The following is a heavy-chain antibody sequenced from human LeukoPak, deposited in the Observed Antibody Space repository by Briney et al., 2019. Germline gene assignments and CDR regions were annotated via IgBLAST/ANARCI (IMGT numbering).Heavy chain of an antibody. CDR3: AKLGYSTRSPLHY. D-gene: IGHD2-15*01. CDR1: GFTFSDYA. Sequence: GGSLRLSCAASGFTFSDYAMSWVRQAPGKGLEWVSAISDSGSSTYYPDSVKGRFTISRDKSKNTLSLQMNSLRAEDTAVYFCAKLGYSTRSPLHYWGQGTLITVSS. CDR2: ISDSGSST. V-gene: IGHV3-23*01. J-gene: IGHJ4*02.